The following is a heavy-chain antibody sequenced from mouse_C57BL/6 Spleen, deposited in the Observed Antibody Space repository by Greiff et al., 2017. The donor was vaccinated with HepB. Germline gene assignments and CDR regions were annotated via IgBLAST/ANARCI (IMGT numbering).Heavy chain of an antibody. CDR2: INPNNGGT. CDR1: GYTFTDYN. D-gene: IGHD1-1*01. J-gene: IGHJ1*03. Sequence: VQLQQSGPELVKPGASVKMSCKASGYTFTDYNMHWVKQSHGKSLEWIGYINPNNGGTSYNQKFKGKATLTVNKSSSTAYMELRSLTSEDSAVYDCARSYYYGSIWYFDGWGTGTTVTVSS. CDR3: ARSYYYGSIWYFDG. V-gene: IGHV1-22*01.